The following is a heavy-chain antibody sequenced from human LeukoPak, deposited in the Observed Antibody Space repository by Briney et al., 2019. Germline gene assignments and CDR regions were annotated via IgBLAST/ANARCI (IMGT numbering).Heavy chain of an antibody. CDR2: ISSSGSYI. Sequence: GGSLRLSCAASGFTFSIYSMDWVRQAPGKGLEWVSSISSSGSYIYYADSVKGRFTISRDNSKNTLYLQMNSLRAEDTAVYYCAKDRKIRVVPAAMLHYYYYYYMDVWGKGTTVTISS. CDR1: GFTFSIYS. D-gene: IGHD2-2*01. J-gene: IGHJ6*03. V-gene: IGHV3-21*01. CDR3: AKDRKIRVVPAAMLHYYYYYYMDV.